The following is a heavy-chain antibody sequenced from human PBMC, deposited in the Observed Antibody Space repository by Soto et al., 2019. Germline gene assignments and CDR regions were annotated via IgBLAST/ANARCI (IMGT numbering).Heavy chain of an antibody. V-gene: IGHV4-59*01. Sequence: LSETLSLTCTVSGGSISSYYWSWIRQPPGKGLEWIGYIYYSGSTNYNPSLKSRVTISVDTSKNQFSLKLSSVTAADTAVYYCARVICSGGSCYLDYWGQGTLVTVSS. D-gene: IGHD2-15*01. J-gene: IGHJ4*02. CDR3: ARVICSGGSCYLDY. CDR2: IYYSGST. CDR1: GGSISSYY.